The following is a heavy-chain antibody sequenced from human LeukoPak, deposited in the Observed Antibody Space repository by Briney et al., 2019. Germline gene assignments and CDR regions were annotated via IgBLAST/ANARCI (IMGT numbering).Heavy chain of an antibody. CDR2: ISSGSSYI. Sequence: GGSLRLSCAASGFTFSTYSMDWVRQAPGQGLEWVASISSGSSYIYYADSVKGRFTISRDNAENSLYLQMNSLRVEDTAVYYCARAPTVLVGYCSSSSCQADYWGQGTLVTVSS. J-gene: IGHJ4*02. CDR1: GFTFSTYS. CDR3: ARAPTVLVGYCSSSSCQADY. D-gene: IGHD2-2*01. V-gene: IGHV3-21*01.